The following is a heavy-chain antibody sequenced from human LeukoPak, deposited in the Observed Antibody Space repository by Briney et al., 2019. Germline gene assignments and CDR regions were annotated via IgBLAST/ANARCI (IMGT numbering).Heavy chain of an antibody. D-gene: IGHD6-19*01. V-gene: IGHV3-7*03. J-gene: IGHJ4*02. CDR2: IKEDGSEK. Sequence: PGGSLRLSCAASGFTFSSYSMNWVRQAPGKGLEWVANIKEDGSEKYYGDSVKGRFTISRDNSKNTLFLQMNSLRAEDTAVYYCAKLAGIRGWFVYYFDYWGQGTLVTVS. CDR1: GFTFSSYS. CDR3: AKLAGIRGWFVYYFDY.